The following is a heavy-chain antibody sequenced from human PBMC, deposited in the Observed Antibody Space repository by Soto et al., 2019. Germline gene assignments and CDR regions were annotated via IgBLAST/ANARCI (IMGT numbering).Heavy chain of an antibody. CDR1: GYTFTSYA. Sequence: GTSVKVSCKASGYTFTSYARHWVRQAPGQRLEWMGWINAGNGNTKYSQKFQGRVTITRDTSASTAYMELSSLRSEDTAVYYCARLAMVRGVISWFDPWGQGTLVTVSS. CDR3: ARLAMVRGVISWFDP. V-gene: IGHV1-3*01. J-gene: IGHJ5*02. D-gene: IGHD3-10*01. CDR2: INAGNGNT.